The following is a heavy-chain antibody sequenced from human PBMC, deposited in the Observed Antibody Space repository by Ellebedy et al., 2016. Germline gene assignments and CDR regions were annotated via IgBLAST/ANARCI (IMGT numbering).Heavy chain of an antibody. CDR1: GGSFSGYY. J-gene: IGHJ5*02. CDR3: ARGGIAARLVNWFDP. D-gene: IGHD6-6*01. CDR2: INHSGST. V-gene: IGHV4-34*01. Sequence: SETLSLTCAVYGGSFSGYYWSWIRQPPGKGLEWIGEINHSGSTNYNPSLKSRVTISVDTSKNQFSLKLSSVTAADTAVYYCARGGIAARLVNWFDPWGQGTLVTVSS.